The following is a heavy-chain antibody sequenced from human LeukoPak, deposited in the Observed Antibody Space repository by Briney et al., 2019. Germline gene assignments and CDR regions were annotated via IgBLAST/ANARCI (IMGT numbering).Heavy chain of an antibody. V-gene: IGHV3-53*01. D-gene: IGHD3-10*01. CDR1: GFTVSSNY. CDR2: IYSGGST. Sequence: GGSLRLSCAASGFTVSSNYMSWVRQAPGKGLEWVSVIYSGGSTYYADSVKGRFTISRVNSKNTLYLQMNSLRAEDTAVYYCVRDRGAGSYSTGFFDYWGPGTLGTVSS. J-gene: IGHJ4*02. CDR3: VRDRGAGSYSTGFFDY.